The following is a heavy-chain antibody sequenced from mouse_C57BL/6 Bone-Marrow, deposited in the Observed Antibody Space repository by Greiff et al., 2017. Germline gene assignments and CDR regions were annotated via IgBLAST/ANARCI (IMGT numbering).Heavy chain of an antibody. CDR3: ARKIYYGNAMDY. V-gene: IGHV1-14*01. J-gene: IGHJ4*01. Sequence: EVQRVESGPELVKPGASVKMSCKASGYTFTSYVMHWVKQKPGQGLEWIGYIYPYNDGTKYNEKFKGKATLTSDKSSSTAYMELSSLTSEDSAVYYCARKIYYGNAMDYWGQGTSVTVSS. CDR1: GYTFTSYV. D-gene: IGHD1-1*01. CDR2: IYPYNDGT.